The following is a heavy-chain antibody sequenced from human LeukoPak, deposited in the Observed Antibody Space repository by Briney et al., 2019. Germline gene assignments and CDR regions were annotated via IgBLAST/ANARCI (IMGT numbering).Heavy chain of an antibody. CDR2: ISWNSGSI. Sequence: GGSLRLSCAASGFTFDDYAMHWVRQAPGKGLEWVSGISWNSGSIGYADSVKGRFTISRDNAKNSLYLQMNSLRAEDTALYYCAKALMPDTAEFDYWGQGTLVTVSS. J-gene: IGHJ4*02. D-gene: IGHD5-18*01. CDR1: GFTFDDYA. V-gene: IGHV3-9*01. CDR3: AKALMPDTAEFDY.